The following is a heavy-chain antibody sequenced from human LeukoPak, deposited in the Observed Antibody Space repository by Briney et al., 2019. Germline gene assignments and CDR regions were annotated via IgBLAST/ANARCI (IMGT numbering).Heavy chain of an antibody. CDR1: GYIFTTYW. V-gene: IGHV5-51*01. CDR2: IYPVDSDT. Sequence: GESLKISCKGSGYIFTTYWIGWVRQMPGKGLEWMGIIYPVDSDTRYSPSFQGQVTISADKSISTAYLQWSSLKASDTAMYYCARSKEVGATLGSFDYWGQGTLVTVSS. J-gene: IGHJ4*02. CDR3: ARSKEVGATLGSFDY. D-gene: IGHD1-26*01.